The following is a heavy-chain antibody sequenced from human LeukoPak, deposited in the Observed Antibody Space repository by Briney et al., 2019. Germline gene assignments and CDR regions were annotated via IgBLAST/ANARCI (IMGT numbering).Heavy chain of an antibody. J-gene: IGHJ4*02. Sequence: GASVKVSCKASGYTFTSYYMHWVRQAPGQGLERMGIINPSGGSTSYAQKFQGRVTMTRDMSTSTVYMELSSLRSDDTAVYYCARQDYGGNSGFDYWGQGTLVTVSS. D-gene: IGHD4-23*01. CDR3: ARQDYGGNSGFDY. CDR2: INPSGGST. CDR1: GYTFTSYY. V-gene: IGHV1-46*01.